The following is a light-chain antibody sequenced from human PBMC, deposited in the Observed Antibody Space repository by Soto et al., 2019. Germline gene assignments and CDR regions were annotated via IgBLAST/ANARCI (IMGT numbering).Light chain of an antibody. CDR3: QQYVSSPQT. CDR1: QSVSSSY. CDR2: GAS. J-gene: IGKJ1*01. Sequence: EIVLTQSPGTLSLSPGERATLSYRASQSVSSSYLAWYKQKHGQAPRLXIYGASNRATGIPDRVSGSGSGTEFTLTISRLEPEDFAMYFCQQYVSSPQTFGQGTKVDIK. V-gene: IGKV3-20*01.